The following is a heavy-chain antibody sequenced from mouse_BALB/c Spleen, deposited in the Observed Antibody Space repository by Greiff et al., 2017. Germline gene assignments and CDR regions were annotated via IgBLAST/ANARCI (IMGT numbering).Heavy chain of an antibody. V-gene: IGHV1-14*01. D-gene: IGHD1-1*01. CDR2: INPYNDGT. CDR1: GYTFTSYV. Sequence: VQLQQSGPELVKPGASVKMSCKASGYTFTSYVMHWVKQKPGQGLEWIGYINPYNDGTKYNEKFKGKATLTSDKSSSTAYMELSSLTSEDSAVYYCAREGITTVVATDAMDYWGQGTSVTVSS. CDR3: AREGITTVVATDAMDY. J-gene: IGHJ4*01.